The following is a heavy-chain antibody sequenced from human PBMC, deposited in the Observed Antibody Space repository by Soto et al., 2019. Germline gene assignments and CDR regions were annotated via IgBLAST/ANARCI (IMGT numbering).Heavy chain of an antibody. CDR3: ARDGRLNYHGMDV. J-gene: IGHJ6*02. V-gene: IGHV3-21*01. Sequence: EVQLVESGGGLVKPGGSLRLSCAASGFTFSSYSMNWVRQAPGKGLEWVSSISSSSSYIYYADSVKGRFTISRDNAKNSPYLQMNSLRAEDTAVYYCARDGRLNYHGMDVWGQGTTVTVSS. CDR1: GFTFSSYS. CDR2: ISSSSSYI.